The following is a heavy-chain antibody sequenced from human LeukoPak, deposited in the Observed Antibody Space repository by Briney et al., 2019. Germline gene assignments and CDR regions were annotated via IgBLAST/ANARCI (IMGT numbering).Heavy chain of an antibody. CDR2: FYWNDDK. V-gene: IGHV2-5*01. D-gene: IGHD1-20*01. CDR3: AHTFNWTPHFDY. J-gene: IGHJ4*02. CDR1: GFPLSTNGVG. Sequence: SGPTLVNPTQTLTLTCTFSGFPLSTNGVGVGWIRQPPGKALEWLALFYWNDDKRYSPSLKSRLTITKDTSKNQVVLTMTNMDPVDTATYFCAHTFNWTPHFDYWGLGTLVTVSS.